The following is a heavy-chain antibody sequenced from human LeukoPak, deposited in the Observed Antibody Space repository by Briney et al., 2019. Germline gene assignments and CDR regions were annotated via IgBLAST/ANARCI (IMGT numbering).Heavy chain of an antibody. V-gene: IGHV1-8*01. J-gene: IGHJ4*02. CDR2: MNPNSGNT. Sequence: ASVKVSCKASGYTLISYDINWVRPATGRGVEWMGWMNPNSGNTGYAQKFQGRVTMTRNTSISTAYMELSSLRSEDTAVYYCARRYYYGSGSYYPNDYWGQGTLVTVSS. D-gene: IGHD3-10*01. CDR3: ARRYYYGSGSYYPNDY. CDR1: GYTLISYD.